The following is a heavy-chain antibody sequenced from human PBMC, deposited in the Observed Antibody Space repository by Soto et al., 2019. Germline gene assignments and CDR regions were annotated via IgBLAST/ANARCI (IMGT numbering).Heavy chain of an antibody. V-gene: IGHV1-18*01. CDR1: GYTFTSYG. CDR2: ISAYNGNT. Sequence: QVPLVQSGAEVKKPGASVKVSCKASGYTFTSYGISWVRQAPGQGLEWMGWISAYNGNTNYAQKLQGRVTMTTDTSTSTAYMELRSLRSDDTAVYYCARDSPTYYYDSSGYQGANWFDPWGQGTLVTVSS. D-gene: IGHD3-22*01. CDR3: ARDSPTYYYDSSGYQGANWFDP. J-gene: IGHJ5*02.